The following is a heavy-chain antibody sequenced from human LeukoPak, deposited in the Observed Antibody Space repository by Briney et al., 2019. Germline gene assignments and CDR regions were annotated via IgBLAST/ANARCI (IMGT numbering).Heavy chain of an antibody. J-gene: IGHJ4*02. D-gene: IGHD6-13*01. V-gene: IGHV3-23*01. CDR1: GFTFSSYA. CDR3: AKDSFGESSSLPDY. CDR2: ISGSGGST. Sequence: GGSLRLSCAASGFTFSSYAMSWDRQAPGKGLEWVSAISGSGGSTYYADSVKGRFTISRDNSKNTLYLQMNSLRAEDTAVYYCAKDSFGESSSLPDYWGQGTLVTVSS.